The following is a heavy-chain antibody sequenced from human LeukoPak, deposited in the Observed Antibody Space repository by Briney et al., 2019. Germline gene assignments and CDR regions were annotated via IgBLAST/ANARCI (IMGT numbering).Heavy chain of an antibody. CDR3: ARSIVGATGAGYFDY. Sequence: GEALQISCKGSGYSFTIYWIGWARQMPGKGLEWRGINYPGDSDTRYSPSFQGQVTISADKSISTAYLQWTSLKASDTAMYYCARSIVGATGAGYFDYWGQGTLVTVSS. CDR1: GYSFTIYW. V-gene: IGHV5-51*01. J-gene: IGHJ4*02. CDR2: NYPGDSDT. D-gene: IGHD1-26*01.